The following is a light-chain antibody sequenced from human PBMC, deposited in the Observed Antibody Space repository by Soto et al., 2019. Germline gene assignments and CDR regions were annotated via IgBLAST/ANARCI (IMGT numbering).Light chain of an antibody. V-gene: IGKV1-5*01. CDR1: QRISYW. J-gene: IGKJ1*01. CDR3: QHYNSYPEA. CDR2: DVS. Sequence: DIQMTQSPSTLSASVGDRVTITCRASQRISYWLAWYQQKPGKAPKFLIYDVSTLESGVPSRFSGSGSGTEFTLTISSLQPDDFATYYCQHYNSYPEAFGQGTKVDIK.